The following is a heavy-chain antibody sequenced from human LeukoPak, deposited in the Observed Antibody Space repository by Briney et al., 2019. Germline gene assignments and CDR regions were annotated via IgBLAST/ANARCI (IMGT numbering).Heavy chain of an antibody. Sequence: SETLSLTCTVSGGSISSYFWSWIRQPAGKGLEWIGRIHTSGSTNYNSSLKTRVAMSLDTSKNQSSLNLTSVTAADTAVYYCVRATRESRYFDLSGRGTPVTVSS. J-gene: IGHJ2*01. V-gene: IGHV4-4*07. D-gene: IGHD1-1*01. CDR3: VRATRESRYFDL. CDR1: GGSISSYF. CDR2: IHTSGST.